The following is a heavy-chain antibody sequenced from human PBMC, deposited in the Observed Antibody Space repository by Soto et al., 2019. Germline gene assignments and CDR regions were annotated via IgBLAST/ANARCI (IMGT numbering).Heavy chain of an antibody. D-gene: IGHD3-3*01. J-gene: IGHJ1*01. V-gene: IGHV3-30-3*01. CDR2: ISKDGSVK. Sequence: QVQLVESGGRVVQSGGSLRLSCAASGFMFSRYAIHWVRQAPGKGLEWVAVISKDGSVKYYIDSVRGRFTIARDKSKNPTYLEMNNLRDDHTAVSYGVWSRSGAVPDSCGYWGQGTLDSVSS. CDR1: GFMFSRYA. CDR3: VWSRSGAVPDSCGY.